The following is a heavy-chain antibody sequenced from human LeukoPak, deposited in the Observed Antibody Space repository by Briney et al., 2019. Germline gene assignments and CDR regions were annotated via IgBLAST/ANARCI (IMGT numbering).Heavy chain of an antibody. CDR3: ARVFATMVRGVIITYYYYYMDV. CDR2: ISAYNGNT. D-gene: IGHD3-10*01. J-gene: IGHJ6*03. V-gene: IGHV1-18*01. CDR1: GYTFTSYG. Sequence: ASVKVSCKASGYTFTSYGISWVRQAPGQGLEWMGWISAYNGNTNYAQNLQGRVTMTTDTSTSTAYMELRSLRSDDTAVYYCARVFATMVRGVIITYYYYYMDVWGKGTTVTVSS.